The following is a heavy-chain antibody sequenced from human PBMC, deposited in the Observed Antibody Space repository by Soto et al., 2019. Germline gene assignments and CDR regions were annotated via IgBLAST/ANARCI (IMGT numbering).Heavy chain of an antibody. CDR1: GYTFTSYE. V-gene: IGHV1-8*01. D-gene: IGHD3-10*01. J-gene: IGHJ4*02. CDR2: MNPNSGDT. Sequence: QVQLVQSGAEVKKPRASVKVPCKASGYTFTSYEINWVRQATGQGLEWMGWMNPNSGDTGYAQKFQGRVTMTRNTSISTAYMELSSLRSEDTAVYYCARGELLWFGELLRWGQGTLVTVSS. CDR3: ARGELLWFGELLR.